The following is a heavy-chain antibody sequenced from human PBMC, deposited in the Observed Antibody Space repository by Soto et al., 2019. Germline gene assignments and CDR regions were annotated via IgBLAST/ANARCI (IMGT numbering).Heavy chain of an antibody. Sequence: ASVKVSCKASGYTFASYDINWVRQATGQGLEWMGWTNPNSGNTGYAQKFQGRVTMTRNTSISTAYMELSSLRSEDTAVYYCARPRRSTYYDFWSGYSTRYNWFDPWGQGTLVTVSS. CDR3: ARPRRSTYYDFWSGYSTRYNWFDP. V-gene: IGHV1-8*01. D-gene: IGHD3-3*01. J-gene: IGHJ5*02. CDR2: TNPNSGNT. CDR1: GYTFASYD.